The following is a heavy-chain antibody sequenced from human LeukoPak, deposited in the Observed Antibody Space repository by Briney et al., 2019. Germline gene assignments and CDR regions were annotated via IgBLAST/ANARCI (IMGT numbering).Heavy chain of an antibody. Sequence: PGGSLRLSCAASGFTFSSYWMSWVRQAPGKGLEWVANIKQDGSEKYYVDSVKGRFTSSRDNAKNSLYLQMNSLRAEDTAVYYCARGHEQYYYDSSGYPNTDYWGQGTLVTVSS. D-gene: IGHD3-22*01. CDR1: GFTFSSYW. CDR3: ARGHEQYYYDSSGYPNTDY. J-gene: IGHJ4*02. CDR2: IKQDGSEK. V-gene: IGHV3-7*01.